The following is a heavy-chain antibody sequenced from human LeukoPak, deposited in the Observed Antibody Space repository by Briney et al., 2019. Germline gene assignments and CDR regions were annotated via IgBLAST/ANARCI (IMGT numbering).Heavy chain of an antibody. CDR3: ARSKTTQANDAFDI. D-gene: IGHD4-11*01. Sequence: GSLSLSCAASGFTFSSYEMNWVRPAPGKGLERVSYISSSSSYTNYADSVKGRFTISRDNAKNSLYLQMNSLRAEDTAVYYCARSKTTQANDAFDIWGQGTMVTVSS. CDR1: GFTFSSYE. J-gene: IGHJ3*02. V-gene: IGHV3-21*05. CDR2: ISSSSSYT.